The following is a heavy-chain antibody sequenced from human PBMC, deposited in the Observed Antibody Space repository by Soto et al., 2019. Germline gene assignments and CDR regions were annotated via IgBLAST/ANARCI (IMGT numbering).Heavy chain of an antibody. J-gene: IGHJ6*03. V-gene: IGHV1-8*01. Sequence: ASVKVSCKASGYTFTSYDINWVRQATGQGLEWMGWMNPNSGNTGYAQKFQGRVTMTRNTSISTAYMELSSLRSEDTAVYYCARFGQLPAGYYYYMDVWGKGTTVTVSS. CDR2: MNPNSGNT. D-gene: IGHD2-2*01. CDR1: GYTFTSYD. CDR3: ARFGQLPAGYYYYMDV.